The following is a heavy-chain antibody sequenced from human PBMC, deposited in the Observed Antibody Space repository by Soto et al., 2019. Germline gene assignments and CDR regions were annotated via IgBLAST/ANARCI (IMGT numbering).Heavy chain of an antibody. V-gene: IGHV4-59*01. CDR3: ARSGSYRYYYYYGMNV. J-gene: IGHJ6*02. CDR1: GGSISSYY. Sequence: SETLSLTCTACGGSISSYYWSWIRQPPGKGLEWIGYIYYSGSTNYNPSLKSRVTISADTSKNQFSLKLSSLTAADTAVYYCARSGSYRYYYYYGMNVWGQGTTVTVSS. CDR2: IYYSGST. D-gene: IGHD1-26*01.